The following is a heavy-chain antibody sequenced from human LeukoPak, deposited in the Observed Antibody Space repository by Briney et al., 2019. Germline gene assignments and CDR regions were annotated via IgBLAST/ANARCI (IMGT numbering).Heavy chain of an antibody. CDR1: GFTFSSYA. Sequence: PGGSLRLSCAASGFTFSSYAMSWVRQAPGKGLEWVSAISGSGGSTYYADSVKGRFTISRDNSKNTLYLQMNSLRAEDTAVYYCAKGGGWIVATQLDYWGQGTLVTVSS. V-gene: IGHV3-23*01. CDR2: ISGSGGST. J-gene: IGHJ4*02. CDR3: AKGGGWIVATQLDY. D-gene: IGHD5-12*01.